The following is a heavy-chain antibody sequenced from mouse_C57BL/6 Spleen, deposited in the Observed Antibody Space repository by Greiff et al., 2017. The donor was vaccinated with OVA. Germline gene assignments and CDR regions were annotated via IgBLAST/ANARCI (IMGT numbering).Heavy chain of an antibody. CDR3: ARSHSSGYGYYAMDY. D-gene: IGHD3-2*02. J-gene: IGHJ4*01. V-gene: IGHV1-82*01. CDR1: GYAFSSSW. Sequence: VQLQQSGPELVKPGASVKISCKASGYAFSSSWMNWVKQRPGKGLEWIGRIYPGDGDTNYNGKFKGKATLTADKSSSTAYMQLSSLTSEDSAVYFCARSHSSGYGYYAMDYWGQGTSVTVSS. CDR2: IYPGDGDT.